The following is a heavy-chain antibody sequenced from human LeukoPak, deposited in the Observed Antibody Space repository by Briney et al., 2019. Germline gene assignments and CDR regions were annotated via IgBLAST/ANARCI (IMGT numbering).Heavy chain of an antibody. CDR1: GVTVSTND. V-gene: IGHV3-53*01. J-gene: IGHJ4*02. CDR2: LYSDGNT. D-gene: IGHD1-14*01. Sequence: PGGSLRLSCAASGVTVSTNDMTWVRQAPGKGLEWVAVLYSDGNTKYTDSVQGRFTISRDKSKNTLYLEMNSLSPDDTAVYYCARGVEPLAANTLAYWGQGTLVTVSS. CDR3: ARGVEPLAANTLAY.